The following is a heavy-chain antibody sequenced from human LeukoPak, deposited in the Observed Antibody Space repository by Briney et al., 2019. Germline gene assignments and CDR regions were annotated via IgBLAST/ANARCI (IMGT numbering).Heavy chain of an antibody. Sequence: GGSLRLSCAASGVTFSSHGMSWVRQAPGKGLEWVSTISGSGYNTYYADSVMGRFTISRDNSKNTMYLQMNSLRAEDTAVYYCARDWFHAIDYWGQGTLVTVPS. D-gene: IGHD2/OR15-2a*01. CDR1: GVTFSSHG. J-gene: IGHJ4*02. CDR3: ARDWFHAIDY. CDR2: ISGSGYNT. V-gene: IGHV3-23*01.